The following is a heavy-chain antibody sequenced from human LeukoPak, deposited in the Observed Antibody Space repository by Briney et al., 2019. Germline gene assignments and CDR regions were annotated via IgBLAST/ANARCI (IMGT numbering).Heavy chain of an antibody. CDR2: ITSSSSYI. V-gene: IGHV3-11*06. CDR3: ARSDYYGMDV. Sequence: GGSLRLSCAASGFTFSDYYMSWIRQAPGKGLEWVSSITSSSSYIYYADSVKGRFTISRDNAKNSLYLQMDSLRAEDTAVYYCARSDYYGMDVWGQGTTVTVSS. J-gene: IGHJ6*02. CDR1: GFTFSDYY.